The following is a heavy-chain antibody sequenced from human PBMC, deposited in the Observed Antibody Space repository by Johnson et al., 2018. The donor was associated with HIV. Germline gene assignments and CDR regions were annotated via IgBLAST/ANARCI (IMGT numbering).Heavy chain of an antibody. CDR2: ISGDGSSS. Sequence: VQLVESGGALVQPGGSLRLSCEVSGFTISTFWMHWVRQVPGKGLMWVSRISGDGSSSSYADSVKGRFTISRDNAKNTLDLQLNSLRAEDTAVYYCAKGGEVWYGAFDFWGQGTMAIVSS. V-gene: IGHV3-74*02. J-gene: IGHJ3*01. CDR1: GFTISTFW. CDR3: AKGGEVWYGAFDF. D-gene: IGHD6-13*01.